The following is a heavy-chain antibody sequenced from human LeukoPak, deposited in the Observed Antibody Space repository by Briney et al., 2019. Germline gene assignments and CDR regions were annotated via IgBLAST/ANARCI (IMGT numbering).Heavy chain of an antibody. Sequence: ASVKVSCKASGYTFTSYGISWVRQAPGQGLEWMGGIIPIFGTANYAQKFQGRVTITTDESTSTAFMELSSLRSEDTAVYYCARRSGSYRHYYFDYWGQGTLVTVSS. V-gene: IGHV1-69*05. D-gene: IGHD1-26*01. CDR3: ARRSGSYRHYYFDY. J-gene: IGHJ4*02. CDR1: GYTFTSYG. CDR2: IIPIFGTA.